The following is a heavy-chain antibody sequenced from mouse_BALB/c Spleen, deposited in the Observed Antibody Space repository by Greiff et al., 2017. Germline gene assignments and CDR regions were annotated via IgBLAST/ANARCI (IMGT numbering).Heavy chain of an antibody. V-gene: IGHV1S56*01. CDR2: IYPGNVNT. CDR3: ARSGYRYDVGGAMDY. CDR1: GYTFTSYY. J-gene: IGHJ4*01. D-gene: IGHD2-14*01. Sequence: QVQLQQSGPELVKPGASVRISCKASGYTFTSYYIHWVKQRPGQGLEWIGWIYPGNVNTKYNEKFKGKATLTADKSSSTAYMQLSSLTSEDSAVYFCARSGYRYDVGGAMDYWGQGTSVTVSS.